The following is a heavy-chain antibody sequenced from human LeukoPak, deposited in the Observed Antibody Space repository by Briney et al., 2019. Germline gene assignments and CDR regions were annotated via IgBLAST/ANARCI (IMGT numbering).Heavy chain of an antibody. J-gene: IGHJ4*02. CDR1: GYTFTSYS. CDR3: ARDRLSLFLEWLHKDY. CDR2: ISAYNGNT. Sequence: ASVKVSCKASGYTFTSYSISWVRQAPGQGLEWMGWISAYNGNTNYAQKLQGRVTMTTDTSTSTAYMELRSLRSDDTAVYYCARDRLSLFLEWLHKDYWGQGTLVTVSS. D-gene: IGHD3-3*01. V-gene: IGHV1-18*01.